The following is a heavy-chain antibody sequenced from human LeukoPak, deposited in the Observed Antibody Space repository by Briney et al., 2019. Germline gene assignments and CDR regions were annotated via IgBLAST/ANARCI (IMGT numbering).Heavy chain of an antibody. V-gene: IGHV3-23*01. CDR3: ARDVSGSYAGSAFDI. CDR1: GFTFSSYA. J-gene: IGHJ3*02. D-gene: IGHD1-26*01. Sequence: GGSLRLSCAASGFTFSSYAMTWVRQAPGKGLEWVSAISGSGGSTYYADSVKGRFTISRDNSKNTLYLQMNSLRAEDTAVYYCARDVSGSYAGSAFDIWGQGTMVTVSS. CDR2: ISGSGGST.